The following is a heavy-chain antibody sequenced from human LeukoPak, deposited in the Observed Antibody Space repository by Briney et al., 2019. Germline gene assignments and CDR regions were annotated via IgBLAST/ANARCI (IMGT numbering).Heavy chain of an antibody. J-gene: IGHJ4*02. CDR2: VYFRGTT. CDR3: ARSPGAPFDY. D-gene: IGHD7-27*01. V-gene: IGHV4-59*01. Sequence: SGTLSLTCTVSGGSISSYYWSWIRQPPGKGLEWVGYVYFRGTTNYNPSIKSRVTISVDTSKNQFSLKLTSVTAADTAVYYCARSPGAPFDYWGQGSLVTVSS. CDR1: GGSISSYY.